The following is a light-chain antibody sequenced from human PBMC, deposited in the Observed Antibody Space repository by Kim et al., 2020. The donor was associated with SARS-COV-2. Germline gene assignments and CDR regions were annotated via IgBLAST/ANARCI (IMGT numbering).Light chain of an antibody. J-gene: IGLJ3*02. Sequence: APGKTARMACGGNNIGTKKVHWYQQRPGQAPLLVIFRDSHRPSGISEQFSGSNSGNTASLTISRAQAENEADFYCQVWDSTTASWVFGGGTQLTVL. V-gene: IGLV3-9*01. CDR3: QVWDSTTASWV. CDR1: NIGTKK. CDR2: RDS.